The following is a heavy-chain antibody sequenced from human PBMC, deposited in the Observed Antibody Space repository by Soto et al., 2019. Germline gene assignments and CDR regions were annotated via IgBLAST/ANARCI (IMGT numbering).Heavy chain of an antibody. CDR2: IYYSGTT. CDR3: ARREIQGPIDY. V-gene: IGHV4-28*01. J-gene: IGHJ4*02. D-gene: IGHD1-26*01. Sequence: QVQLQESGPGLVKPSDTLSLTCAVSGYSISSSNWWGWIRQPPGKGLEWIGYIYYSGTTYYNPSLQSRVTMSVDTYKNQFSLKLTSVTAVDTAVYYCARREIQGPIDYWGQGTLVTVSS. CDR1: GYSISSSNW.